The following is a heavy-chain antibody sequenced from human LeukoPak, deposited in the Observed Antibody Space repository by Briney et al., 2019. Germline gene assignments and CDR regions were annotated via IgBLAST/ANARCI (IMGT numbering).Heavy chain of an antibody. CDR2: ISYDGRNI. CDR1: GFTFNNYG. J-gene: IGHJ4*02. Sequence: GKSLRLSCAASGFTFNNYGMHWVRQAPGKGLEWVAVISYDGRNIHYPDSVKGRFTISRDNSKDMLYLQIDSLRAEDTAIYFCAKDGPWRPAAEWGQGVLLTVSS. D-gene: IGHD2-2*01. V-gene: IGHV3-30*18. CDR3: AKDGPWRPAAE.